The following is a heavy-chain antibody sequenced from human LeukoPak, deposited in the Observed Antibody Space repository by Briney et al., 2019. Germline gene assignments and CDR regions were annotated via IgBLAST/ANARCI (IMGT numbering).Heavy chain of an antibody. CDR1: GFTFSSYD. D-gene: IGHD1-26*01. CDR3: ARGRRGVGATALGLRLDNWFDP. CDR2: IGTAGDT. V-gene: IGHV3-13*01. Sequence: PGGSLRLSCAASGFTFSSYDMHWVRQATGKGLEWVSAIGTAGDTYYPGSVKGRFTISRENAKNSLYLQMNSLRAGDTAVYYCARGRRGVGATALGLRLDNWFDPWGQGTLVTVSS. J-gene: IGHJ5*02.